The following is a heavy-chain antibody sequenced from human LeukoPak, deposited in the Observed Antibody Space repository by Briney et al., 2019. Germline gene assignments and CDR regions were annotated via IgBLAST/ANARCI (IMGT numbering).Heavy chain of an antibody. CDR2: ISYDGSNK. Sequence: GGSLRLSCAASGFTFSSYAMHWVRQAPGKGLEWVAVISYDGSNKYYADSVKGRSTISRDNSKNTLYLQMNSLRAEDTAVYYCARRDVGADYWGQGTLVTVSS. V-gene: IGHV3-30*04. CDR1: GFTFSSYA. J-gene: IGHJ4*02. CDR3: ARRDVGADY. D-gene: IGHD3-16*01.